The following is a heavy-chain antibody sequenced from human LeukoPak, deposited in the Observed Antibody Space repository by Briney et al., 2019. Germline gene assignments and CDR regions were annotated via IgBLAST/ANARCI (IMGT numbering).Heavy chain of an antibody. CDR3: ASGSSGTTEIIDY. D-gene: IGHD3-22*01. CDR2: ISYDGSNK. CDR1: GFTFSSYA. Sequence: GGSLRLSCAASGFTFSSYAMHWVRQAPGAGLEWVAVISYDGSNKYYADSVKGRFTISRDNSKNTLYLQMNSLRAEDTAVYYCASGSSGTTEIIDYWGQGTLVTVSS. V-gene: IGHV3-30-3*01. J-gene: IGHJ4*02.